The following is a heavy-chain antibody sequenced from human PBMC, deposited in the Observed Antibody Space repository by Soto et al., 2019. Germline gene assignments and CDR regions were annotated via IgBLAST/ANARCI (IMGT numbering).Heavy chain of an antibody. V-gene: IGHV3-23*01. J-gene: IGHJ6*02. D-gene: IGHD3-22*01. CDR3: ARRYYYDGSGPYGMDV. CDR1: GFTFNSYG. CDR2: ISARGGSR. Sequence: PGGSLRLSCAVSGFTFNSYGLSWVRQAPGKGLEWVSAISARGGSRYYADSVKGRFTISRDNSKNTLFLQMNSLSAEDTAVYYCARRYYYDGSGPYGMDVWGQGTTVTVSS.